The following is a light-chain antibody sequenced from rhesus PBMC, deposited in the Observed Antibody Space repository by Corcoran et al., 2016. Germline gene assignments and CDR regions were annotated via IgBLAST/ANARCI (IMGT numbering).Light chain of an antibody. Sequence: DIQMTQSPSSLSASVGVRVTITCQASQGISSWLAWYQQKPGKSPKLLIYASSRLQSGVPSWFSGSGSGTDFTLTISSLQPEDFATYYCQQHNTYPPTFGQGTKVEI. CDR1: QGISSW. CDR3: QQHNTYPPT. CDR2: ASS. J-gene: IGKJ1*01. V-gene: IGKV1-33*02.